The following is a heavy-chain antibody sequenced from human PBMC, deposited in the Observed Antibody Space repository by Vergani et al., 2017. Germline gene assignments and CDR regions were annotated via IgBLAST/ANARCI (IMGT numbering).Heavy chain of an antibody. V-gene: IGHV1-46*03. CDR1: GYTFSNYY. J-gene: IGHJ4*02. D-gene: IGHD3-9*01. Sequence: QVQVVQSGAEVKKSGASVKVSCKTSGYTFSNYYMHWVRQAPGQGLEWMGIINPSGGHTNYAQKFQGRVTMTRDKSTSTVYMELSSLRSEDTAIYYCARGDYGILTGYRYWGQRTLVTVSA. CDR2: INPSGGHT. CDR3: ARGDYGILTGYRY.